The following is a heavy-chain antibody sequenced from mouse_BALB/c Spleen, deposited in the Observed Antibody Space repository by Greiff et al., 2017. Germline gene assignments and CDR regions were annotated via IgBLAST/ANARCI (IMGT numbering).Heavy chain of an antibody. D-gene: IGHD1-1*01. CDR1: GFSLTSYG. J-gene: IGHJ2*01. V-gene: IGHV2-9*02. Sequence: GKLMESGPGLVAPSQSLSITCTVSGFSLTSYGVHWVRQPPGKGLEWLGVIWAGGSTNYNSALMSRLSISKDNSKSQVFLKMNSLQTDDTAMYYCARESPITTSLDYWGQGTTLTVSS. CDR2: IWAGGST. CDR3: ARESPITTSLDY.